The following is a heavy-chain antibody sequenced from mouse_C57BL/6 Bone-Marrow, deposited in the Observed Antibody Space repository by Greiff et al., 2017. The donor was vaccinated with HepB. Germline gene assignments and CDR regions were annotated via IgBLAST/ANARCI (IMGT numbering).Heavy chain of an antibody. Sequence: EVQLQQSGAELVRPGASVKLSCTASGFNIKDDYMHWVKQRPEQGLEWIGWIDPENGDTEYASKFQGKATITADTSSNTAYLQLSSLTSEDTAVYYCTTSRYGNFFFDYWGPGTTLTVSS. CDR2: IDPENGDT. CDR1: GFNIKDDY. J-gene: IGHJ2*01. D-gene: IGHD2-1*01. CDR3: TTSRYGNFFFDY. V-gene: IGHV14-4*01.